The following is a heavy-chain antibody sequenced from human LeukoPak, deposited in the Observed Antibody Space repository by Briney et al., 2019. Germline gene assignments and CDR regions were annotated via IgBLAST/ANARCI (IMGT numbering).Heavy chain of an antibody. CDR3: ARGGGYCTNGVCWTGVRPFDY. J-gene: IGHJ4*02. D-gene: IGHD2-8*01. Sequence: GASVKVSCKASGYTFTGYYMHWVRQAPGQGLEWMGRINPNSGGTNYAQKFQGRVTMTRDTSISTAYMELSRLRSDDTAVYYCARGGGYCTNGVCWTGVRPFDYWGQGTLVTVSS. V-gene: IGHV1-2*06. CDR2: INPNSGGT. CDR1: GYTFTGYY.